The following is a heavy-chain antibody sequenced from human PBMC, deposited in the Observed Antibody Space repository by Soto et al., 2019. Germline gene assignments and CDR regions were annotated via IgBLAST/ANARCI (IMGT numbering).Heavy chain of an antibody. CDR2: IYYSGST. D-gene: IGHD3-10*01. Sequence: QVQLQESGPGLVKPSETLSLTCTVSGGSISRYYWNWIRQPPGKGLEWIGYIYYSGSTNYNPSLKSLVTISVDTSKNQFSLKLSSVTAADTAVYYCARDPGSGSYYGWFDPWGQGTLVTVSS. J-gene: IGHJ5*02. CDR3: ARDPGSGSYYGWFDP. CDR1: GGSISRYY. V-gene: IGHV4-59*01.